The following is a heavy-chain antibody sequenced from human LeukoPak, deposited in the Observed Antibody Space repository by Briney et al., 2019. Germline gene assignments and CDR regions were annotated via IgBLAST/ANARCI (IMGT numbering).Heavy chain of an antibody. CDR3: ATEYYDILTGVNWFDP. CDR2: ISAYNGNT. Sequence: ASVKVSCKASGYTFTSYGISWVRQAPGQGLEWMGWISAYNGNTNYAQKLQGRVTMTTDTSTSTAYMELRSLRSEDTAVYYCATEYYDILTGVNWFDPWGQGTLVTVSS. CDR1: GYTFTSYG. D-gene: IGHD3-9*01. V-gene: IGHV1-18*01. J-gene: IGHJ5*02.